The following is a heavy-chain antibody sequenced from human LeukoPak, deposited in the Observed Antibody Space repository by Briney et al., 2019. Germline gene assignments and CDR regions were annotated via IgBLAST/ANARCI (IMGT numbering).Heavy chain of an antibody. CDR3: AREIYDFWSGYPPYYYYYMDV. Sequence: SETLSLTCTVSGGSISSSSYYWGWIRQPPGKGLEWIGSIYHSGSTYYNPSLKSRVTISVDTSKNQFSLKLSSVTAADTAVYYCAREIYDFWSGYPPYYYYYMDVWGKGTTVTVSS. V-gene: IGHV4-39*07. CDR2: IYHSGST. J-gene: IGHJ6*03. CDR1: GGSISSSSYY. D-gene: IGHD3-3*01.